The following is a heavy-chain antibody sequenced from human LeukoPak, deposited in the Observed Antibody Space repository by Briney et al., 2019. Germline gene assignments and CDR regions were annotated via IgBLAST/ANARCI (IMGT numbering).Heavy chain of an antibody. CDR3: ARDLDSTLRDDI. Sequence: ASVKVSCKASGYTFTSYGISWLRQAPGQGLEWMGWISAYNGNTNYAQKLQGRVTMTTDTSTSTAYMELRSLRSDDTAVYYCARDLDSTLRDDIWGQGTMVTVSS. J-gene: IGHJ3*02. V-gene: IGHV1-18*01. CDR1: GYTFTSYG. CDR2: ISAYNGNT. D-gene: IGHD2-2*03.